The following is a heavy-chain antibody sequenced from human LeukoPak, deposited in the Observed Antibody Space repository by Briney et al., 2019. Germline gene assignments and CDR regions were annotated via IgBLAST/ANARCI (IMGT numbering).Heavy chain of an antibody. D-gene: IGHD3/OR15-3a*01. V-gene: IGHV1-3*01. J-gene: IGHJ4*02. CDR1: GYTFTSYA. Sequence: ASVKVSCKASGYTFTSYAMHWVRQAPGQRLELMGWINAGNGNTKYSQKFQGRVTITRDTSASTAYMELSSLRSEDTAVYYCARENRLTFGFDYWGQGTLVTVSS. CDR3: ARENRLTFGFDY. CDR2: INAGNGNT.